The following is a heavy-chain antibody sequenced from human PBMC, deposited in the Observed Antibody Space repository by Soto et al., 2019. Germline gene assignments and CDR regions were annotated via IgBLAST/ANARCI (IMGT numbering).Heavy chain of an antibody. CDR2: ISTSGSTV. Sequence: PGGSLRLSCAASRFTFSTYEMNWVRQAPGKGLEWVSYISTSGSTVYYADSVKGRFTISRDNTRNSLYPQMHSLRAEDTAVYFWSKRNAVAATSFDSWGQGTLVTVSS. CDR1: RFTFSTYE. D-gene: IGHD6-19*01. CDR3: SKRNAVAATSFDS. V-gene: IGHV3-48*03. J-gene: IGHJ4*02.